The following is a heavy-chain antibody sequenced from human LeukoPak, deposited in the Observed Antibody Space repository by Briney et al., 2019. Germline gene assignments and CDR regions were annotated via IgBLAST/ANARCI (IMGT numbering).Heavy chain of an antibody. CDR1: GGTFGSYA. V-gene: IGHV1-69*04. J-gene: IGHJ6*02. CDR3: ASAMIALYYYGMDV. Sequence: SVKVSCKASGGTFGSYAISWVRQAPGQGLEWMGRIIPILGIANYAQKFQGRVTITADKSTSTAYMELSSLRSEDTAVYYCASAMIALYYYGMDVWGQGTTVTVSS. CDR2: IIPILGIA. D-gene: IGHD3-22*01.